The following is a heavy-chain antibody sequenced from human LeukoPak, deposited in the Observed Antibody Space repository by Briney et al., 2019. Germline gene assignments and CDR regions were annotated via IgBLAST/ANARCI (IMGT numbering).Heavy chain of an antibody. CDR3: AKVGGSGTSP. CDR1: GFTFSSYG. Sequence: GRSLRLSCAASGFTFSSYGMHWVRQAPGKGLEWVAVISYDGSNKYYADSVKGRFTISRDNSKNTLYLQMNSLRAEDTAVYYCAKVGGSGTSPWGQGTLVTVSS. J-gene: IGHJ5*02. V-gene: IGHV3-30*18. D-gene: IGHD3-10*01. CDR2: ISYDGSNK.